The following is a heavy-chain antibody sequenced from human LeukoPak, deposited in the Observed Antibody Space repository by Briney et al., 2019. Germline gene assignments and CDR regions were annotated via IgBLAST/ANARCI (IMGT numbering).Heavy chain of an antibody. J-gene: IGHJ5*02. CDR3: AKGPYYDILTGAFDP. D-gene: IGHD3-9*01. Sequence: PGGSLRLSCAASGFTFDDYAMHWVRQAPGKGLEWVSGISWNSGSIGYADSVKGRFTISRDNAKDSLYLQMNSLRAEDTALYYCAKGPYYDILTGAFDPWGQGTLVTVSS. V-gene: IGHV3-9*01. CDR2: ISWNSGSI. CDR1: GFTFDDYA.